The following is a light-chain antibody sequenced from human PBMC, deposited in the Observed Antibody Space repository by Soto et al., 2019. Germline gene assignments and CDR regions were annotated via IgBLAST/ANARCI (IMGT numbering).Light chain of an antibody. CDR2: GAS. CDR3: QQYNNWPPLT. V-gene: IGKV3D-15*01. CDR1: QNIDNN. Sequence: EIVMTQSPATLSVSPGDRVTLSCRASQNIDNNLAWYQQRPGQPPRLLIYGASTRAKGIPARFSGSGSGTEFTLTISSLQSEDFAVYCCQQYNNWPPLTFGGGTKVEIK. J-gene: IGKJ4*01.